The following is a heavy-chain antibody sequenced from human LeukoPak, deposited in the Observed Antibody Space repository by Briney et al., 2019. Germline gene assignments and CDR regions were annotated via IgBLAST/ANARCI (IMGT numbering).Heavy chain of an antibody. D-gene: IGHD5-24*01. V-gene: IGHV3-21*01. CDR3: ARTASRDGYIYDAFDI. CDR1: GFTFSSYG. J-gene: IGHJ3*02. CDR2: ITSSSSYI. Sequence: GSLRLSCAASGFTFSSYGMSWVRQAPGKGLEWVSSITSSSSYIYYADSVKGRFTISRDNPKNSLYLQMNSLRAEDTAVYYCARTASRDGYIYDAFDIWGQGTMVTVSS.